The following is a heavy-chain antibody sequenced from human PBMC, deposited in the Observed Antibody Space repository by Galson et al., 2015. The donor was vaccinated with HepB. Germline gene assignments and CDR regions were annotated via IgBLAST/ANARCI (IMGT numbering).Heavy chain of an antibody. D-gene: IGHD2-15*01. V-gene: IGHV1-2*06. CDR2: INPNSGGT. CDR3: ATIQDIVVVVAAHQNPAGY. CDR1: GYTFTGYY. Sequence: SVKVSCKASGYTFTGYYMHWVRQAPGQGLEWMGRINPNSGGTNYAQKFQGRVTMTRDTSISTAYMELSRLRSDDTAVYYCATIQDIVVVVAAHQNPAGYWGQGTLVTVSS. J-gene: IGHJ4*02.